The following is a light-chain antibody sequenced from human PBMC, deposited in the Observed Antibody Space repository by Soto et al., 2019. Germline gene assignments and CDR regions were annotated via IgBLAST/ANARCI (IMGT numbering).Light chain of an antibody. Sequence: EIVMKQSPATLSLSPGERATLSCRASQSVSSNLAWYQQKPGQAPRLLIYGASSRASGIPARFSGSGSGTEFTLRISSLQSEDFAVYYCKQYNSWHSWTLGQGTKVET. J-gene: IGKJ1*01. CDR2: GAS. V-gene: IGKV3-15*01. CDR3: KQYNSWHSWT. CDR1: QSVSSN.